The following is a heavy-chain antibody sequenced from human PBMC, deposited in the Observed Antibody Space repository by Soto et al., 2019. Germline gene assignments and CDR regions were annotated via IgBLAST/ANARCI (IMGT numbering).Heavy chain of an antibody. J-gene: IGHJ4*02. Sequence: PSETMSLTCTVSGGYLSSGVYYWSWIRQHPGKGLEWIGYIYYSGSTYYNPSLKSRVTISVDTSKNQFSLKLSSVTAADTAVYYCARVPLHDYGDSWGQGTLVTVSS. V-gene: IGHV4-31*03. CDR2: IYYSGST. CDR3: ARVPLHDYGDS. CDR1: GGYLSSGVYY.